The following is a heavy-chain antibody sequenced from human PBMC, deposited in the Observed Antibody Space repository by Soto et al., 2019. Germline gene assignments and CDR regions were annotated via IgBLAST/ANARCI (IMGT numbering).Heavy chain of an antibody. Sequence: QVQLVQSGAEVKKPGASVKVSCKASGYTFTSYGISWVRQAPGQGLEWMGWISAYNGNTNYAQKLQGRVTMTTDTSTSTAYMELRSLISDDTAVYYCARDPVPRPSAARRMDVWGKGTTVTVSS. CDR1: GYTFTSYG. CDR3: ARDPVPRPSAARRMDV. CDR2: ISAYNGNT. V-gene: IGHV1-18*01. D-gene: IGHD6-6*01. J-gene: IGHJ6*04.